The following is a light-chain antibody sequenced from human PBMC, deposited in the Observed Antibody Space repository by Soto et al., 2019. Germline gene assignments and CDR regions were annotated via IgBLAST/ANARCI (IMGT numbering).Light chain of an antibody. CDR3: QHYGSSPFT. Sequence: EIVLTQSPGTLSLSPGERATLSCRASQSVSSSYLAWYQQKPGQAPRLLIYGASSRATGIPVRFSGSGSGTDSTLTVSRLEPEDFAVYYCQHYGSSPFTFGPGTKVDIK. J-gene: IGKJ3*01. CDR1: QSVSSSY. V-gene: IGKV3-20*01. CDR2: GAS.